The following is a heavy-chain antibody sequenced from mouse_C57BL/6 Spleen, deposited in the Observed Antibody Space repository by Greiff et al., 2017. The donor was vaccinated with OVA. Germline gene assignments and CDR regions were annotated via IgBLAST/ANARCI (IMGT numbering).Heavy chain of an antibody. V-gene: IGHV1-81*01. J-gene: IGHJ3*01. Sequence: QVQLQQSGAELARPGASVKLSCKASGYTFTSYGISWVKQRTGQGLEWIGEIYPRSGNTYYNEKFKGKATLTADKSSSTAYMELRSLTSEDSAVYFCARQAVYSNYLAWFAYWGQGTLVTVSA. CDR2: IYPRSGNT. D-gene: IGHD2-5*01. CDR3: ARQAVYSNYLAWFAY. CDR1: GYTFTSYG.